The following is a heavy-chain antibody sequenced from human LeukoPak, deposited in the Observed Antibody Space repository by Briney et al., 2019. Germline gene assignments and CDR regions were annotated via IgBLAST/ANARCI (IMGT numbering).Heavy chain of an antibody. V-gene: IGHV3-30*04. J-gene: IGHJ5*02. CDR1: GFTLSTYA. CDR3: AGDSTTIFGVSESWFDP. D-gene: IGHD3-3*01. Sequence: PGRSLRLSCAASGFTLSTYAMHWVRQAPGKGLEWVAVISYDGSKKYYADSVKGRFSISRDNSMNTLYLQMNSLRAEDTALYYCAGDSTTIFGVSESWFDPWGQGTLVTVSS. CDR2: ISYDGSKK.